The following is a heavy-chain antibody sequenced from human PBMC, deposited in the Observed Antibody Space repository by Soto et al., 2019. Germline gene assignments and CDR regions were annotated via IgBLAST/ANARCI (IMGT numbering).Heavy chain of an antibody. CDR2: IYYSGST. D-gene: IGHD3-10*01. V-gene: IGHV4-61*01. CDR3: ARSSGSLVVRWFDP. Sequence: ETLSLTCTVSGCSVSSASYYWSWFRQHPGKGLEWIGYIYYSGSTNYNPSLKSRVTISVDTSKNQFSLKLSSVTAADTAVYYCARSSGSLVVRWFDPWGQGTLVTVS. J-gene: IGHJ5*02. CDR1: GCSVSSASYY.